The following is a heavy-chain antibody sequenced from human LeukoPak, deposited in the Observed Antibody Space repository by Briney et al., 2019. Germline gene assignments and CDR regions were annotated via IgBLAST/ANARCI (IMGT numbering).Heavy chain of an antibody. CDR3: ARDVREGYNYDY. V-gene: IGHV4-30-4*01. Sequence: NTSETLSLTCTVSGGSISSGDYYWSWIRQPPGKGLEWMGYIYYSGSTYSNPSLKSRVTISVDTSKNQFSLKLSSVTAADTAVYYCARDVREGYNYDYWGQGTLVTVSS. J-gene: IGHJ4*02. D-gene: IGHD5-24*01. CDR1: GGSISSGDYY. CDR2: IYYSGST.